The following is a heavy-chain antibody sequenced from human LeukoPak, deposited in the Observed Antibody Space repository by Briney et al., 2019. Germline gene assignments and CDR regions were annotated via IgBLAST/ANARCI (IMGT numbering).Heavy chain of an antibody. V-gene: IGHV3-53*01. CDR3: ARHGAAAGWGAYYYYGMDV. CDR2: IYSGGST. CDR1: GFTVSSNY. Sequence: GGSLRLSCAASGFTVSSNYMSWVRQAPGKGLEWVSVIYSGGSTYYADSVKGRFTISRDNSKNTLYLQMNSLRAEDTAVYYCARHGAAAGWGAYYYYGMDVWGQGTTVTVSS. D-gene: IGHD6-13*01. J-gene: IGHJ6*02.